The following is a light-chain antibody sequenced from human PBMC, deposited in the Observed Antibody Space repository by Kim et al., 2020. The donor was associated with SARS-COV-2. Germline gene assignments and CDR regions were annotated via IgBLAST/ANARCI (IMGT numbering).Light chain of an antibody. J-gene: IGLJ3*02. Sequence: QSVLTQPPSASGTPGQRVTISCSGGSSNIGRDFVYWYQQLPGTAPKLLIFRNTQRPSGVPDRFSGSKSRTSASLAISGLRSEDEADYHCASWDDSLSGWVFGGGTKLTVL. CDR3: ASWDDSLSGWV. V-gene: IGLV1-47*01. CDR1: SSNIGRDF. CDR2: RNT.